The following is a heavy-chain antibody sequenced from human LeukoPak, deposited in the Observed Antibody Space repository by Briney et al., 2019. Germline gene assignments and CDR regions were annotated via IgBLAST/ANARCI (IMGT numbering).Heavy chain of an antibody. CDR3: ARVLAVPAAFYCYYGLDV. CDR2: IKEEGSVK. D-gene: IGHD2-2*01. Sequence: PGGSLRPSHAPSGFTLTSYGMHWARQQPGRGLGWLANIKEEGSVKYYVDSVKGRFTISRDNAKNSLYLQMNSLRAEDTAVYYCARVLAVPAAFYCYYGLDVWGRGTTVTVSS. V-gene: IGHV3-7*04. J-gene: IGHJ6*02. CDR1: GFTLTSYG.